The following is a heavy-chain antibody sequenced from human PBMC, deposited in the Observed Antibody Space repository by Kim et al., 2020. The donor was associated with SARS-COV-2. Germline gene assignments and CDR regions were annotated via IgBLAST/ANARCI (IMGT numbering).Heavy chain of an antibody. J-gene: IGHJ4*02. CDR2: ISAYNGNT. CDR3: ARASGDDYGAGSYLVY. V-gene: IGHV1-18*01. D-gene: IGHD3-10*01. CDR1: GYMFSSYG. Sequence: ASVKVSCKASGYMFSSYGISWVRQAPGQGLEWMGWISAYNGNTDYAQKVQGRVTMTTDTSTSTGYMELRSLRSDDTAVYYCARASGDDYGAGSYLVYWGQGTLVTVSS.